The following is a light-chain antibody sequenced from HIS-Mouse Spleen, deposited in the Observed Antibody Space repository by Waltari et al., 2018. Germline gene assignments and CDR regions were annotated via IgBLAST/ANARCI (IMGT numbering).Light chain of an antibody. Sequence: EIVLTQSPATLSLSPGERATLSCRASQSVSSYLAWYQQKPGQAPRLLIYDASNRATGIPARFSGSWSGTDFTLTISSLDPEDFAVYYCQQRSNFLTFGGGTKVEIK. V-gene: IGKV3-11*01. CDR1: QSVSSY. CDR2: DAS. J-gene: IGKJ4*01. CDR3: QQRSNFLT.